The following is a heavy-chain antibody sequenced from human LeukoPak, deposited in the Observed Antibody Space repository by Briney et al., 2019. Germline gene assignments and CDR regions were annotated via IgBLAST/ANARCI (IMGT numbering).Heavy chain of an antibody. V-gene: IGHV1-2*02. CDR2: MNPKSGGT. CDR1: GYTFTSYG. D-gene: IGHD1-26*01. CDR3: ARAGGRSWFDP. Sequence: GASVKVSCKASGYTFTSYGISWVRQAPGQGLEWMGSMNPKSGGTKYAQKFQGRVSMTRDTSISTAYMELASLTSDDTAVYYCARAGGRSWFDPWGQGTLVTVSS. J-gene: IGHJ5*02.